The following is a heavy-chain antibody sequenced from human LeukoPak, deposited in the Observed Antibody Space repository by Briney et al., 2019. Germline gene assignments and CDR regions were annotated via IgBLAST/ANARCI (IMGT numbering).Heavy chain of an antibody. V-gene: IGHV4-31*03. Sequence: SQTLSLTCTVSGGSISSGGYYWSWIRQHPGKGLEWIGYIYYSGSTYYNPSLKGRVTISVDTSKNQFSLKLSSVTAADTAVYYCARDLYGDYVWFDPWGQGTLVTVSS. CDR1: GGSISSGGYY. D-gene: IGHD4-17*01. J-gene: IGHJ5*02. CDR3: ARDLYGDYVWFDP. CDR2: IYYSGST.